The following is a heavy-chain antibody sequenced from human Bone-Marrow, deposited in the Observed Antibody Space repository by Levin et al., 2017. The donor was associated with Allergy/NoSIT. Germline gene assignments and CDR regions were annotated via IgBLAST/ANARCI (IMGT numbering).Heavy chain of an antibody. CDR2: IFYSGST. CDR3: ARSVAGEFDY. J-gene: IGHJ4*02. Sequence: SQILSLTCTVSGGSISGSYWSWVRQPPGKGLEWVGHIFYSGSTNYNPSLKSRVTISINTSKNQFSLNLTSVTAADTAFYYCARSVAGEFDYWGQGTLVTVSS. D-gene: IGHD3-10*01. CDR1: GGSISGSY. V-gene: IGHV4-59*01.